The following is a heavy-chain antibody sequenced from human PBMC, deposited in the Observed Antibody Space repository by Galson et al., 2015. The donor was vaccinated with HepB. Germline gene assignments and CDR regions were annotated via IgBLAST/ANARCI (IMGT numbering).Heavy chain of an antibody. J-gene: IGHJ4*02. V-gene: IGHV3-7*03. Sequence: SLRLSCAASGFTFSTYWMTWVRQAPGRGLEWVANINQDGTDKYYVDSVKGRLTISRDNAKNSLYLHMHSLRAEDTAIYYCARGGSAADWGQGTLVTVSS. CDR1: GFTFSTYW. CDR2: INQDGTDK. CDR3: ARGGSAAD. D-gene: IGHD3-16*01.